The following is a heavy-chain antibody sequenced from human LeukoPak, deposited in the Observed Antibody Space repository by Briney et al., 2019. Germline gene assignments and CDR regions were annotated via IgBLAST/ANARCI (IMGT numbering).Heavy chain of an antibody. CDR3: ARGIAAAGSHQTYYYYYGMDV. V-gene: IGHV4-30-4*08. CDR1: GGSISSGGYY. J-gene: IGHJ6*02. D-gene: IGHD6-13*01. CDR2: IYYSGST. Sequence: SQTLSLTCTVSGGSISSGGYYWSWIRQHPGKGLEWIGYIYYSGSTYYNPSLKSRVTISVDTSKNQFSLKLSSVTAADTAVYYCARGIAAAGSHQTYYYYYGMDVWGQGTTVTVSS.